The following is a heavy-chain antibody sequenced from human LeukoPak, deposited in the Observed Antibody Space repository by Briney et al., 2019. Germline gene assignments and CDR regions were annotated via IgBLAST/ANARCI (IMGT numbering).Heavy chain of an antibody. CDR3: ARHLIQPDYHYNYMDV. CDR2: IYPGDSNT. V-gene: IGHV5-51*01. D-gene: IGHD4/OR15-4a*01. Sequence: PGESLKISCKASGYNFNNYWIGWVRQMPGKGLEWMGIIYPGDSNTRYSPSFQGQVTISVDKSITTAYLQWSSLKASDTAMYYCARHLIQPDYHYNYMDVWGKGTTVTVSS. CDR1: GYNFNNYW. J-gene: IGHJ6*03.